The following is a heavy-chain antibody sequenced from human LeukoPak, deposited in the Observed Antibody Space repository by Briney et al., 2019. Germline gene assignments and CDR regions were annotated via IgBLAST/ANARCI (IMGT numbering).Heavy chain of an antibody. Sequence: SETLSLTCSVSNSSFTTYYWSWIRQPPGKGLEWIGYIYYSGSTNYNPSLKSRVTISVDTSKNQFSLKLSSVTAADTAVYYCARSPDYYGSGRGDGMDVWGQGTTVTVSS. CDR3: ARSPDYYGSGRGDGMDV. CDR1: NSSFTTYY. D-gene: IGHD3-10*01. V-gene: IGHV4-59*01. CDR2: IYYSGST. J-gene: IGHJ6*02.